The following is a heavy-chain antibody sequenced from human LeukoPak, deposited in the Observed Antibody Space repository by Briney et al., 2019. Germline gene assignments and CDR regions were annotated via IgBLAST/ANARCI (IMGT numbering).Heavy chain of an antibody. CDR2: ISYIGST. J-gene: IGHJ3*01. V-gene: IGHV4-59*11. Sequence: MPSETLFLTCTVSGGSFTTHYWSWIRQPPGKGLEWIGYISYIGSTNYNPSLKSRVTISIDTSKNEVSLMLTSVTAADTAVYYCASDSISMNAFDAWGQGTMVTVSS. CDR3: ASDSISMNAFDA. D-gene: IGHD3-22*01. CDR1: GGSFTTHY.